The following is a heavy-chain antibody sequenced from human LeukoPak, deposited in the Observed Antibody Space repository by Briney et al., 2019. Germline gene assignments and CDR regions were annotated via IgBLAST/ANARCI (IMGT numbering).Heavy chain of an antibody. Sequence: GGSLRLSCAASGFTFSSYWMSWVRQAPAKGLEWVANINQDGSEKYYVDSVKGRFTISRDNAKNSLYLQMNSLRAEDAAVYYCARDSYYGSGSYYHWGQGTLVTVSS. V-gene: IGHV3-7*01. CDR2: INQDGSEK. CDR1: GFTFSSYW. D-gene: IGHD3-10*01. CDR3: ARDSYYGSGSYYH. J-gene: IGHJ5*02.